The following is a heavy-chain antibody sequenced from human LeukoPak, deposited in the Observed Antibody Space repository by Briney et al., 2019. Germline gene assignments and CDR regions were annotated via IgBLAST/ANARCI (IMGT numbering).Heavy chain of an antibody. CDR3: ARGLPPKPRTLKIFCPIGY. D-gene: IGHD3-9*01. Sequence: GASVKVSCKASGYTFTGYYMHWVRQAPGQGLEWMGWINPNSGGTNYAQKFQGRVNMTRDTSISTAYMELSRLRSDDTAVYYCARGLPPKPRTLKIFCPIGYWGQGTLVTVSS. CDR1: GYTFTGYY. CDR2: INPNSGGT. V-gene: IGHV1-2*02. J-gene: IGHJ4*02.